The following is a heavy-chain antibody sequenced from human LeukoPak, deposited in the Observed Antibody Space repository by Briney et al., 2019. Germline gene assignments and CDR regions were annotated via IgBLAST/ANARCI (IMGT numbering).Heavy chain of an antibody. V-gene: IGHV6-1*01. Sequence: SQTLSLTCAISGDSVSSNTAAWNWIRQSPSRGLEWLGRTYYRSKWYNDYAVSVKSRITINPDTSNNQFSLQLNSVTPEDTAVYYCVASDGDAFDIWGQGTMVIVSS. CDR3: VASDGDAFDI. CDR2: TYYRSKWYN. J-gene: IGHJ3*02. D-gene: IGHD2-21*01. CDR1: GDSVSSNTAA.